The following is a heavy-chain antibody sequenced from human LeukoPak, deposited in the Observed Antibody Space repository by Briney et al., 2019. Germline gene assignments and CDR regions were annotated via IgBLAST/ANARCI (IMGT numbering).Heavy chain of an antibody. D-gene: IGHD3-10*01. CDR3: ARDAGEDWFDP. CDR1: GYTFTSYD. V-gene: IGHV7-4-1*02. Sequence: ASVKVSCKASGYTFTSYDINWVRQATGQGLEWMGWINTNTGNPTYAQGFTGRFVFSLDTSVSTAYLQISSLKAEDTAVYYCARDAGEDWFDPWGQGTLVTVSS. CDR2: INTNTGNP. J-gene: IGHJ5*02.